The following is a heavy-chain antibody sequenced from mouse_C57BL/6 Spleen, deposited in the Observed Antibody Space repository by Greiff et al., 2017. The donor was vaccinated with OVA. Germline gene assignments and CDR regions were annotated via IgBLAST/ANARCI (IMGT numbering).Heavy chain of an antibody. D-gene: IGHD2-4*01. Sequence: VQLVESGAELARPGASVKLSCKASGYTFTSYGISWVKQRTGQGLEWIGEIYPRSGNTYYNEKFKGKATLTADKSSSTAYMELRSLTSEDSAVYFCARSTMITTRYYFDYWGQGTTLTVSS. CDR1: GYTFTSYG. CDR3: ARSTMITTRYYFDY. J-gene: IGHJ2*01. CDR2: IYPRSGNT. V-gene: IGHV1-81*01.